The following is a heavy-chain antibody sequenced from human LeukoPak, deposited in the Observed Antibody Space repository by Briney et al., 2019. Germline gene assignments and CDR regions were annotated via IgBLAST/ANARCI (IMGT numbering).Heavy chain of an antibody. Sequence: GGSLRLSCAASGFTSSSYWMSWVRQAPGKGLEWVANIKHDGSDKYYVDSVKGRFTISRDNAENSLYLQMNSLRAEGTAVYYCARGGGDFDYWGQGTLVTVSS. CDR2: IKHDGSDK. D-gene: IGHD2-21*01. V-gene: IGHV3-7*01. CDR1: GFTSSSYW. J-gene: IGHJ4*02. CDR3: ARGGGDFDY.